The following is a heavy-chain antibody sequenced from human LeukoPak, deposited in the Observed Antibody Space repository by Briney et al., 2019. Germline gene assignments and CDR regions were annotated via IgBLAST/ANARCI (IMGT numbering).Heavy chain of an antibody. CDR2: ISSSSYI. V-gene: IGHV3-21*01. Sequence: TGGSLRLSCAASGFTFSSYSMNWVRHAPGKGLEWVSSISSSSYIYYADSVKGRFTISRDNAKNSLYLQMNSLRAEDTAVYYCARVRYCSGGSCRDAFDIWGQGTMVTVSS. J-gene: IGHJ3*02. CDR1: GFTFSSYS. D-gene: IGHD2-15*01. CDR3: ARVRYCSGGSCRDAFDI.